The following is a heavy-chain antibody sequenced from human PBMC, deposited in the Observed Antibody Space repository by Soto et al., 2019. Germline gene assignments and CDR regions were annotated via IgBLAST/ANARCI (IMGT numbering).Heavy chain of an antibody. Sequence: PGGSLRLSCAASGFTFDDYAMHWVRQAPGKGLEWVSGISWNSGSIDYADSVKGRFTISRDNAKNSLYLQMNSLRPEDTALYYCAKDPYSSSSNYFFDYWGQGTLVTVSS. CDR2: ISWNSGSI. D-gene: IGHD6-6*01. J-gene: IGHJ4*02. V-gene: IGHV3-9*01. CDR1: GFTFDDYA. CDR3: AKDPYSSSSNYFFDY.